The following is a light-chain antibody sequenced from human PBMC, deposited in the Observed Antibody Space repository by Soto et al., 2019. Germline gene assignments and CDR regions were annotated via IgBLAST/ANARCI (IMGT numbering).Light chain of an antibody. CDR2: DAY. CDR1: QTIINNY. J-gene: IGKJ5*01. CDR3: HQYSDSPPFT. Sequence: EIVLTQSPDTLSSSPGERATLSCRASQTIINNYLAWYQQRPGQAPRLLIYDAYTRATGIPDRFSGSASGTDFTLTISRLEPEDFTVYYCHQYSDSPPFTFGQGTRLDI. V-gene: IGKV3-20*01.